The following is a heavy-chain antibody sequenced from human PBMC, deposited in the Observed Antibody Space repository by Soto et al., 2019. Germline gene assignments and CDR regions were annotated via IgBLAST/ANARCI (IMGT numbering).Heavy chain of an antibody. CDR1: GFIVCRVS. D-gene: IGHD1-7*01. Sequence: PGGALRVLSAPAGFIVCRVSMGWIRQAPGKGLEWVSSISSSGSFMNYADSVKGRFTISRDNAKNSLYLQMSGLKDEDTAVYYCARDPPTGTTLDWADSWGHVXLFTVSP. V-gene: IGHV3-21*01. J-gene: IGHJ5*01. CDR3: ARDPPTGTTLDWADS. CDR2: ISSSGSFM.